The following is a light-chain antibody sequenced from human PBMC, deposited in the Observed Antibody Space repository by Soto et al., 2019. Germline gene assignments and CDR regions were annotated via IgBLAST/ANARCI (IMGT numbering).Light chain of an antibody. CDR3: SSYVGSSNYV. J-gene: IGLJ1*01. Sequence: QSALTQPPSASGSPGQSVTISCTGTSSDVGGYNYVSWYQQHPGKAPKLMIYEVTKRPSGVPDRFSGSKSGNTASLTVSGLQADDEAEDCCSSYVGSSNYVFGTGTKLTVL. CDR2: EVT. V-gene: IGLV2-8*01. CDR1: SSDVGGYNY.